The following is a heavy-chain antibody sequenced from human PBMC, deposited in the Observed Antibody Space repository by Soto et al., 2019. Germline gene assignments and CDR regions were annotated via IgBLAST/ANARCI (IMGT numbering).Heavy chain of an antibody. Sequence: EVQLVESGGGLVQPGGSLRLSCAASGFTFSTYEMNWVRQAPGKGLEWVSYISSSGSTIYYADSVKGRLTISRDNAKNSLYLQMNSLRAEDTAVYYCARDQAAGSFFPYYYGMDVWGQGTTVTVSS. V-gene: IGHV3-48*03. CDR2: ISSSGSTI. CDR1: GFTFSTYE. J-gene: IGHJ6*02. CDR3: ARDQAAGSFFPYYYGMDV. D-gene: IGHD6-13*01.